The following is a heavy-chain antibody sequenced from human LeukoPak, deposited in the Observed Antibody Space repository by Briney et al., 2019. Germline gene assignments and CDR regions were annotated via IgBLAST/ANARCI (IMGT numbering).Heavy chain of an antibody. D-gene: IGHD3-9*01. CDR1: GGSFSGYY. V-gene: IGHV4-34*01. CDR3: ARAFDTYGRECEY. Sequence: SETLSLTCAVYGGSFSGYYWSWIRQPPGKGLEWIGEINHSGSTNYNPSLKSRVTISVDTSKNQFSLKLSSVTAADTAMYYCARAFDTYGRECEYWGQGTLVTVSS. CDR2: INHSGST. J-gene: IGHJ4*02.